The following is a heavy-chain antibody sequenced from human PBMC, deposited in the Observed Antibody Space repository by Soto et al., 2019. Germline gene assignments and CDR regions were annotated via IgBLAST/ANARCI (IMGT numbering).Heavy chain of an antibody. Sequence: PGGSLRLSCTASGFTFSDYRMHWVRQAPGKGLVWVSHISTDGSSTYYADSVKGRFTISRDNAKNTLYLQMNSLRAEDTATYYCARVGSTTSWYEFPFWGQGTPVTSPQ. V-gene: IGHV3-74*01. D-gene: IGHD2-2*01. CDR1: GFTFSDYR. CDR2: ISTDGSST. J-gene: IGHJ4*02. CDR3: ARVGSTTSWYEFPF.